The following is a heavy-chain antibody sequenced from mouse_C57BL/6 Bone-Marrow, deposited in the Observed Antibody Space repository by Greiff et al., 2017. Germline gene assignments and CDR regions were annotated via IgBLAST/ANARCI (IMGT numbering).Heavy chain of an antibody. V-gene: IGHV14-4*01. CDR1: GFNIKDDY. Sequence: VQLKESGAELVRPGASVKLSCTASGFNIKDDYMHWVKQRPEQGLEWIGWIDPENGDTEYASKFQGKATITADTSSHTAYMQLISLTSEDTAVYYCTSYYSDGGFAYWGQGALVTVSA. J-gene: IGHJ3*01. CDR3: TSYYSDGGFAY. D-gene: IGHD2-12*01. CDR2: IDPENGDT.